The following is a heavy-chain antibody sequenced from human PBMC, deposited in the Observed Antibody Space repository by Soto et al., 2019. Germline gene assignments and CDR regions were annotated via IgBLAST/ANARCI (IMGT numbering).Heavy chain of an antibody. J-gene: IGHJ6*02. CDR2: ISGYNGNT. D-gene: IGHD6-19*01. CDR1: GYTFSNYG. Sequence: QVQLVQSGAEVKKPGASVTVSCKTSGYTFSNYGINWGRQAPGQGLEWMGWISGYNGNTNYAQTVQGRDTMTTDTATGTVYMELRSLKSEDTAIYYCSRFIMVGGWFNPNYYHGMDVWGQGTTVTVSS. CDR3: SRFIMVGGWFNPNYYHGMDV. V-gene: IGHV1-18*01.